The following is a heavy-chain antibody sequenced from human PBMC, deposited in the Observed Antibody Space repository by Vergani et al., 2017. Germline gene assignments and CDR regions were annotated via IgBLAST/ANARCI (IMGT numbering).Heavy chain of an antibody. CDR3: ARVLSRTPRGNYMDV. V-gene: IGHV4-4*07. Sequence: QVQLQESGPGLVKPSETLSLTCTVSGGSISSYYWSWIRQPAGKGLEWIGRIYTSGSTNYNPSLKSRVTISVDTSKNQFSLKLSSVTAADTAVYYCARVLSRTPRGNYMDVWGKGTTVTVSS. J-gene: IGHJ6*03. CDR1: GGSISSYY. CDR2: IYTSGST. D-gene: IGHD3-16*01.